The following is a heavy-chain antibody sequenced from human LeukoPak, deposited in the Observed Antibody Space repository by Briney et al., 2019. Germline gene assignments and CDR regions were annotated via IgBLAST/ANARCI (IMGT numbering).Heavy chain of an antibody. CDR1: GGTFSSYA. J-gene: IGHJ4*02. V-gene: IGHV1-69*13. D-gene: IGHD2-15*01. CDR2: IIPIFGTA. Sequence: GASVKVSCKASGGTFSSYAISWVRQAPGQGLEWMGGIIPIFGTANYAQKFQGRVTITADESTSTAYMELSSLRSEDTAVYYCARSESGYCSGGNCYSTLDYWGQGTLVTVSS. CDR3: ARSESGYCSGGNCYSTLDY.